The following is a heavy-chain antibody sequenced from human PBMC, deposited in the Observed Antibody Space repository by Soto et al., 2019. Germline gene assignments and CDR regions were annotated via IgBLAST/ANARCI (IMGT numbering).Heavy chain of an antibody. V-gene: IGHV3-23*01. CDR3: AKAYGYSYGSFDC. J-gene: IGHJ4*02. Sequence: GGSLRLSCAASGFTISNYAMSWVRQAPGKGLEWVSAISGTGGSTYYADSVKGRFTISRDNSKNTVYLQMNSLRAEDTAVYYCAKAYGYSYGSFDCWGQGTLVTVSS. D-gene: IGHD5-18*01. CDR1: GFTISNYA. CDR2: ISGTGGST.